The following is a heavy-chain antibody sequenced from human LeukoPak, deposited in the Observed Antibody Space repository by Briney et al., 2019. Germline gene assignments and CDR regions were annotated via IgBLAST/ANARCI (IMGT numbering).Heavy chain of an antibody. CDR2: ISDSGGST. D-gene: IGHD6-19*01. J-gene: IGHJ4*02. CDR1: GFTFSIYA. Sequence: GGSLRLSCAASGFTFSIYAMSWVRQPPGNGLEWVSTISDSGGSTQYADSVKSRFTISRDNSRSTLYLQMNSLRAEDTAVYYCGRPVPVAGRRGYYFDYRGQGTLVTVSS. CDR3: GRPVPVAGRRGYYFDY. V-gene: IGHV3-23*01.